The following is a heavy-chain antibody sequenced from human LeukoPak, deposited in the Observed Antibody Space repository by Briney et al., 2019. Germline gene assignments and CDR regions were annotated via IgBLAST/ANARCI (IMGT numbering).Heavy chain of an antibody. J-gene: IGHJ4*02. CDR1: GFTFSSYA. V-gene: IGHV3-30*04. CDR2: ISHDVSEK. D-gene: IGHD3-10*01. CDR3: AKGVYGSRSTSLADV. Sequence: PGRSLRLSCAASGFTFSSYAMHWVRQAPGKGLEWAAVISHDVSEKYYADFVKGRFTISRDNSKNTLYLQMNSLRVEDTAVYYCAKGVYGSRSTSLADVWGQGTLVTVSS.